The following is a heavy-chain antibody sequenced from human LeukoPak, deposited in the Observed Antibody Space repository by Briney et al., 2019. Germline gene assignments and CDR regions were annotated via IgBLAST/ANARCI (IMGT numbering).Heavy chain of an antibody. CDR1: GGSFSGYY. CDR3: ARGAWWLRLRAFDY. CDR2: INHSGST. V-gene: IGHV4-34*01. D-gene: IGHD5-12*01. Sequence: SETLSLTCAVYGGSFSGYYWSWIRQPPGKGLEWIGEINHSGSTNYNPSLKSRVTISVDTSKNQFSLKLSSVTAADTAVYYCARGAWWLRLRAFDYWGQGTLVTVSS. J-gene: IGHJ4*02.